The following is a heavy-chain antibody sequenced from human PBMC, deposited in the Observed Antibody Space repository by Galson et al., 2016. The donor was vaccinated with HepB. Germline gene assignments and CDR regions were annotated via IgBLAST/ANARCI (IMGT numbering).Heavy chain of an antibody. CDR1: GGSISSDYY. CDR2: IYSGEDT. D-gene: IGHD6-19*01. J-gene: IGHJ6*03. Sequence: EPLSLTCIVSGGSISSDYYWGWIRQPPGRGLEWTGRIYSGEDTYYNPSLKSRATISVDTPKNQFSMMLDSVTAADTGVYYCATGIVVAGKYYYYYMDVWGRGTTVTISS. V-gene: IGHV4-39*01. CDR3: ATGIVVAGKYYYYYMDV.